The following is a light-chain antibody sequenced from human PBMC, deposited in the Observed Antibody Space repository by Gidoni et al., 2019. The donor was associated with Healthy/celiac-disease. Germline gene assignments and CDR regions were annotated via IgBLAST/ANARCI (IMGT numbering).Light chain of an antibody. J-gene: IGKJ1*01. CDR1: QSISSF. Sequence: DIQMTQSPSSLSASVGDRVTITCRASQSISSFLDWYQQKPGKAPKLLIYAASSLQSGVPSRFSGSGSGTDFTLTISSLQPDDFATYYCQQSNSNPRTFGQGTKVEIK. V-gene: IGKV1-39*01. CDR2: AAS. CDR3: QQSNSNPRT.